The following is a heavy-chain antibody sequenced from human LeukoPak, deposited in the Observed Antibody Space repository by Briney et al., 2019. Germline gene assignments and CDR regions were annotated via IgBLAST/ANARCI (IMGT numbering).Heavy chain of an antibody. CDR1: GYSFTSYW. D-gene: IGHD1-1*01. V-gene: IGHV5-10-1*01. CDR3: ARLNWSPYYYYGMDV. CDR2: IDPSDSYT. J-gene: IGHJ6*02. Sequence: HGESLKISCKGCGYSFTSYWISWVRQMPGKGLEWMGRIDPSDSYTNYSPSFQGHVTISADKSISTAYLQWSSLKASDTAMYYCARLNWSPYYYYGMDVWGQGTTVTVSS.